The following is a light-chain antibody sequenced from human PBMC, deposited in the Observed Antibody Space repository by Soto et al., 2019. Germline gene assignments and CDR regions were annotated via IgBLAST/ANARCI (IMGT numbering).Light chain of an antibody. CDR1: QSVSNNY. CDR3: QQRANWPPVT. J-gene: IGKJ1*01. CDR2: GAS. V-gene: IGKV3D-20*02. Sequence: EIVLTQSPGTLSLSPGERATLSCRASQSVSNNYLAWYQQKPGQAPRLLIYGASSRATGIPDRFSGSGSGTDFTLTITTREPEDYAVYFCQQRANWPPVTFGQGTKVDIK.